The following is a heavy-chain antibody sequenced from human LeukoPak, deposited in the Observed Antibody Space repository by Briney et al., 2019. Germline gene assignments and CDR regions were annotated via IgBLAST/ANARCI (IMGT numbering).Heavy chain of an antibody. CDR2: INLHGSVK. D-gene: IGHD7-27*01. J-gene: IGHJ4*02. CDR1: GFTLSDYW. V-gene: IGHV3-7*01. Sequence: GESLRLSCAASGFTLSDYWMNWVRQAPGKGLEWVANINLHGSVKLHVDSVEGRFTISRDNAKNSLFLQMTSLKVEDTAVYYCAAWGLYNYWGQGTLVTVSS. CDR3: AAWGLYNY.